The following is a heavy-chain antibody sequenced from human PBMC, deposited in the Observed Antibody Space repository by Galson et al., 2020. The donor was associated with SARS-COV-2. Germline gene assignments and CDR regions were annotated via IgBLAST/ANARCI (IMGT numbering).Heavy chain of an antibody. D-gene: IGHD6-13*01. J-gene: IGHJ4*02. V-gene: IGHV3-11*01. CDR3: ARKGSSWYDY. CDR2: IDSHSSDI. Sequence: GGSLRLSCAASGFTFSDFYMSWIRQAPGKGLEWLSYIDSHSSDIYYVDSVKGRFTISRDNAKNSLYLQMNSLRAEDTAVYYCARKGSSWYDYWGQGTLVTVSS. CDR1: GFTFSDFY.